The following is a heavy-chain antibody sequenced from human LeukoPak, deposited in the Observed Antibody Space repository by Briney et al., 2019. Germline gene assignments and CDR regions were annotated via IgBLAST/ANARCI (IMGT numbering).Heavy chain of an antibody. Sequence: GASVKVSCKVSGYTLTELSMHWVRQAPGKGLEWMGGFDPEDGETIYAQKFQGRVTMTEDTSTDTAYMELSSLRSEDTAVYYCATLLLSSWYPRWFDPWGQGTLVTVSS. CDR1: GYTLTELS. CDR2: FDPEDGET. CDR3: ATLLLSSWYPRWFDP. V-gene: IGHV1-24*01. J-gene: IGHJ5*02. D-gene: IGHD6-13*01.